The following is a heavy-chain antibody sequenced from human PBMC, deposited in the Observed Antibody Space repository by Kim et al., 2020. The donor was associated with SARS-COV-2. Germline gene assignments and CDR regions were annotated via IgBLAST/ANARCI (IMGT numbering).Heavy chain of an antibody. CDR2: IYPGDSDT. V-gene: IGHV5-51*01. Sequence: GESLKISCKGSGYSFTSQWIGWVRQMPGKGLEWMGIIYPGDSDTRYSPSFQGQVTISVDKSISTAYLQWSSLKASDTAMYYCARASGIVVPAATRGWYSSGWYGGLVFDIWGEETMVTVSS. CDR3: ARASGIVVPAATRGWYSSGWYGGLVFDI. CDR1: GYSFTSQW. J-gene: IGHJ3*02. D-gene: IGHD6-19*01.